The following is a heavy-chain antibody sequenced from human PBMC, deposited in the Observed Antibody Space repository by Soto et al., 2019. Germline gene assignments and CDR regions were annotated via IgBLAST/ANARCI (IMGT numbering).Heavy chain of an antibody. CDR1: GGSISSGY. CDR2: IYLGGSI. V-gene: IGHV4-4*09. Sequence: SETLSLTCSVSGGSISSGYWTWIRHPPGKRLEWIGYIYLGGSINYNPSLKSRVIISVDTAKNQFSLKLSSVTVADTAVYYCARSVFPWGQGTLVTVSS. J-gene: IGHJ5*02. CDR3: ARSVFP.